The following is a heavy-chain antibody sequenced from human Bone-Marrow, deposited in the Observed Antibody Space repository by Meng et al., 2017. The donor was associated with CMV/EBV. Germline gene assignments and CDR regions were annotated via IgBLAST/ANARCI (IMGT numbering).Heavy chain of an antibody. V-gene: IGHV1-2*02. CDR2: INPDSGGT. CDR3: ATESSSIPMDV. D-gene: IGHD3-3*02. CDR1: GNIFTGYF. Sequence: ASVKVSCKASGNIFTGYFIHWVRQAPGQGLEWMGWINPDSGGTNYAQKFQGRVTMTRDTSISTVYMDLSRLKSDDTAVYYCATESSSIPMDVWGQGTTVPVSS. J-gene: IGHJ6*02.